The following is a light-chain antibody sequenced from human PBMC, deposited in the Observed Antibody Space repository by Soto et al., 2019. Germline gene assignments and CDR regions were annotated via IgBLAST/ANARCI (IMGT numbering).Light chain of an antibody. CDR2: GAS. Sequence: EIVLTQSPATRSLSPGERATLSCRPSQSFSSSYLAWYKQQPGQGPRLLIYGASSRATGIPDRFSGSGAGTDFTLSLSRLEPEDFAVEFCQQYGCSRGALGQGTNLDIK. V-gene: IGKV3-20*01. CDR1: QSFSSSY. CDR3: QQYGCSRGA. J-gene: IGKJ2*01.